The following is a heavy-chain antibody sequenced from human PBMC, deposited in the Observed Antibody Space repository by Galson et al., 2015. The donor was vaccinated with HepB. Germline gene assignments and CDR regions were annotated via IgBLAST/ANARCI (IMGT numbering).Heavy chain of an antibody. CDR1: GFTFSSYT. J-gene: IGHJ4*02. Sequence: SLRLSCAASGFTFSSYTMNWVRQAPGKGLEWVSSISSSSSYIYYADSVRGRFTISRDNAKNSLYLQMNSLTAEDTAVYYCARGSSGSYALPAYWGQGTLVTVSS. D-gene: IGHD1-26*01. V-gene: IGHV3-21*01. CDR3: ARGSSGSYALPAY. CDR2: ISSSSSYI.